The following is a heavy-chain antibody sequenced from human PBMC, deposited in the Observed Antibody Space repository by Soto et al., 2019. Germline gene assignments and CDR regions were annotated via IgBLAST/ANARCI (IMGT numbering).Heavy chain of an antibody. D-gene: IGHD4-17*01. CDR1: EGSIRIGDYS. Sequence: SETLCISCTFSEGSIRIGDYSWSWIRQPPGKGLEWIGYIYYSGSTYYDPSLKSRVTISVDTSKNQFSLKLSSVTAADTAVYYCARVATHYGDYTNWGQGTLVTVSS. CDR3: ARVATHYGDYTN. CDR2: IYYSGST. J-gene: IGHJ4*02. V-gene: IGHV4-30-4*01.